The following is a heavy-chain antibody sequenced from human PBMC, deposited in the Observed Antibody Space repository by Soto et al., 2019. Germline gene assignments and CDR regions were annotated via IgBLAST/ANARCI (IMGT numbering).Heavy chain of an antibody. CDR1: GYSISSSNW. Sequence: QVQLQESGPGLVKPSDTLSLTCAVSGYSISSSNWWGWIRQPPGKGLEWIGYIYYSGTTYYNPSLKSRVTMSVDTSKNHFSLKLTSVTAVDTAVPYCARREIQGPIDYWGQGTLVTVSS. D-gene: IGHD1-26*01. J-gene: IGHJ4*02. CDR3: ARREIQGPIDY. CDR2: IYYSGTT. V-gene: IGHV4-28*01.